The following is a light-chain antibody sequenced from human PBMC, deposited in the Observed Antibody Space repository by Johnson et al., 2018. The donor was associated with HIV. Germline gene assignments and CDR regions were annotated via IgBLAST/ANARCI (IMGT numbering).Light chain of an antibody. CDR1: SSNIGNNY. V-gene: IGLV1-51*02. CDR2: ENN. J-gene: IGLJ1*01. CDR3: GTWDSSLNAYV. Sequence: QSVLTQSPSVSAASGQKVTISCSGSSSNIGNNYVSWYQQLPGTAPKLLIYENNKRPSGIPDRFSGSKSGPSATLGITGLQTGDEADYYCGTWDSSLNAYVFGAATKVAVL.